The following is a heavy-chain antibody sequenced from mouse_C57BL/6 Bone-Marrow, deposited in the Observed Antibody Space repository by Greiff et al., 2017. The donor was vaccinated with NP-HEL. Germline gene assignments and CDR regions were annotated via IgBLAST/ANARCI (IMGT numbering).Heavy chain of an antibody. V-gene: IGHV1-69*01. CDR3: ALLITTVVEGFAY. CDR1: GYTFTSSW. Sequence: QVQLQQPGAELVMPGASVKLSCKASGYTFTSSWMHWVKQRPGQGLEWIGELDPSDSYTNYNQKFKGKSTLTVDKSSSTAYMQLSSLTSEDSAVYYCALLITTVVEGFAYWGQGTLVTVSA. D-gene: IGHD1-1*01. J-gene: IGHJ3*01. CDR2: LDPSDSYT.